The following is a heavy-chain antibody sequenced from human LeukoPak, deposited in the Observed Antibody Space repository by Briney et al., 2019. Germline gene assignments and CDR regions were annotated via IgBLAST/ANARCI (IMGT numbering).Heavy chain of an antibody. D-gene: IGHD3-3*01. Sequence: GGSLRLSCAVSGSIFTTYGIHWVRQAPGKGLEWVAVTSYDGSNKFYADSVKGRFTISRDNAKNSLYLQMNSLRAEDTAVYYCVRGSLASGVVVYYYYYLDVWGKGTTVTVSS. V-gene: IGHV3-30*12. CDR1: GSIFTTYG. CDR2: TSYDGSNK. J-gene: IGHJ6*03. CDR3: VRGSLASGVVVYYYYYLDV.